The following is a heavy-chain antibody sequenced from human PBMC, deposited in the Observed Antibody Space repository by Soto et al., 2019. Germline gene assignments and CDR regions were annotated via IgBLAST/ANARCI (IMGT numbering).Heavy chain of an antibody. CDR3: AKLFNGDYRYFHY. D-gene: IGHD4-17*01. V-gene: IGHV3-7*03. J-gene: IGHJ1*01. CDR2: IKEDGSQK. Sequence: VGSLRLSCAASRFSFRNFWLSWVGQATGKGVDWVANIKEDGSQKYYVDSVKGRFTISRDNAKNVVYRQINSLRAEDSAVYYWAKLFNGDYRYFHYWGQGTLVTVS. CDR1: RFSFRNFW.